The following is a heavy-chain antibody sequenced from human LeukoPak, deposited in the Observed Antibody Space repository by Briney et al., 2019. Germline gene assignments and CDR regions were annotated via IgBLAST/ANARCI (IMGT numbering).Heavy chain of an antibody. CDR3: ARHPFSAPFDY. Sequence: KPSETLSLTCIVSGGSMNNYYWSWFRQPPGKGLEWIAYDYQTGDTRYNPSLKSRVSISLDMSKNQFSLKVSSVTATDTAVYYCARHPFSAPFDYWGQGILVTVSS. CDR2: DYQTGDT. V-gene: IGHV4-59*08. CDR1: GGSMNNYY. J-gene: IGHJ4*02. D-gene: IGHD6-19*01.